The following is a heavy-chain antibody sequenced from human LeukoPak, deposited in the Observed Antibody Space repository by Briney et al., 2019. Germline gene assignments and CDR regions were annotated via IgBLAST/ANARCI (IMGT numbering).Heavy chain of an antibody. V-gene: IGHV3-73*01. CDR1: GFTFSGSA. Sequence: PGGSLRLSCAASGFTFSGSAMHWVRQASGKGLEWVGRIRSKANSYATAYAASVKGRFTISRDDSKNSAYLQMNSLKTEDTAVYYCARTTEGGYTYDYFYYYYMDVWGKGTTVTISS. J-gene: IGHJ6*03. CDR3: ARTTEGGYTYDYFYYYYMDV. CDR2: IRSKANSYAT. D-gene: IGHD5-18*01.